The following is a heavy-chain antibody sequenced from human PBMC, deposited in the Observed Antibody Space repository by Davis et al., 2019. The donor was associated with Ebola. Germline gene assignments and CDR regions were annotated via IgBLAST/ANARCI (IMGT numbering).Heavy chain of an antibody. J-gene: IGHJ3*02. CDR2: LGLSADT. Sequence: GESLKISCAASGFVFSSYVMSWVRRAPGKGLEWVSTLGLSADTYYADSMKGRFTISRDNSKNTLYLQMNGLRVEDTAIYYCAKDTSNIWFDIWGQGTNVTVSS. V-gene: IGHV3-23*01. CDR3: AKDTSNIWFDI. CDR1: GFVFSSYV. D-gene: IGHD1-26*01.